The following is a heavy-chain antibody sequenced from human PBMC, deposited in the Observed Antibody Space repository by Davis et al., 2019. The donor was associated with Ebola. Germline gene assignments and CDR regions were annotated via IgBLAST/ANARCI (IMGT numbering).Heavy chain of an antibody. CDR2: IIPIFGTA. D-gene: IGHD3-22*01. CDR1: GGTFSSYA. CDR3: ARGYAYYYDSSGYYRYDY. J-gene: IGHJ4*02. Sequence: SVKVSCKASGGTFSSYAISWVRQAPGQGLEWMGGIIPIFGTANYAQKFQGRVTITADESTSTAYMELSSLRSEDTAVYYCARGYAYYYDSSGYYRYDYWGQGTLVTVSS. V-gene: IGHV1-69*13.